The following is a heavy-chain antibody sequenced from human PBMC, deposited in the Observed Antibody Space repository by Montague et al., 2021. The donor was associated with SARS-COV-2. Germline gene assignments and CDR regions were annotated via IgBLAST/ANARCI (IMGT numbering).Heavy chain of an antibody. CDR1: GGSFSGYY. Sequence: SETRSLTCAVYGGSFSGYYWSWIRQPPGKGLEWIGEINHSGSTNYNPSLKSRVTISVDTSKNQFSLKLSSVTAADTAVYCCARGGTVTTFYYYYYGMDVWGQGTTVTVSS. J-gene: IGHJ6*02. CDR3: ARGGTVTTFYYYYYGMDV. D-gene: IGHD4-17*01. V-gene: IGHV4-34*01. CDR2: INHSGST.